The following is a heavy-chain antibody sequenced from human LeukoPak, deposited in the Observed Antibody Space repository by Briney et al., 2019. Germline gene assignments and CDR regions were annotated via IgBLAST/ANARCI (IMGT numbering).Heavy chain of an antibody. V-gene: IGHV1-2*02. CDR2: INPNSGGT. CDR3: ARRVPRIGPDY. D-gene: IGHD2-15*01. Sequence: GASVKVSCKASGYTFTGYYMHWVRQAPGQGLEWMGWINPNSGGTNYAQKFQGRVTMTRNTSISTAYMELSSLRSEDTAVYYCARRVPRIGPDYWGQGTLVTVSS. J-gene: IGHJ4*02. CDR1: GYTFTGYY.